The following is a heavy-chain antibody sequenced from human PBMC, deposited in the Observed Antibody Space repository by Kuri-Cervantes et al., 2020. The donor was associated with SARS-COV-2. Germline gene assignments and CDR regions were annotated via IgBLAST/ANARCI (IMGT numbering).Heavy chain of an antibody. D-gene: IGHD6-6*01. CDR3: ARADSSSSRYFDY. CDR2: ISYDGSNK. Sequence: GESLKISCAASGFTFSSYAMHWVRQAPGKGLEWVAVISYDGSNKYYADSVKGRFTISRDNSKNTLYLQMNSLRAEDTAVYYCARADSSSSRYFDYWGQGTLVTVSS. J-gene: IGHJ4*02. V-gene: IGHV3-30*01. CDR1: GFTFSSYA.